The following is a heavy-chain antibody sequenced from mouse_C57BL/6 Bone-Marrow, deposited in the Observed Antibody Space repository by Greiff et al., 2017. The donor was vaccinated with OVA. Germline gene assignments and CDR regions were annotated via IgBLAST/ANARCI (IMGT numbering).Heavy chain of an antibody. Sequence: QVQLQQSGAELVKPGASVKISCKASGYAFSSYWMNWVKQRPGKGLEWIGQIYPGDGDTNYNGKFKGKATLTADKSSSTAYMQLSSLTSEDSAVYFCARRGADDGYYLAWFAYWGQGTLVTVSA. D-gene: IGHD2-3*01. V-gene: IGHV1-80*01. J-gene: IGHJ3*01. CDR3: ARRGADDGYYLAWFAY. CDR2: IYPGDGDT. CDR1: GYAFSSYW.